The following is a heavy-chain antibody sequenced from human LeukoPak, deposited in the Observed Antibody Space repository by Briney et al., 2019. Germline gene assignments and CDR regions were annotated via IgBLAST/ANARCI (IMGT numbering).Heavy chain of an antibody. CDR3: ARDSGWYHLGY. CDR2: IKQDGSER. D-gene: IGHD6-19*01. CDR1: GFTFSTYW. V-gene: IGHV3-7*01. J-gene: IGHJ4*02. Sequence: GGSLRLSCAASGFTFSTYWMSWVRQAPGKGLEWVANIKQDGSERDYVDSVKGRFTISRDNAKNSLYLQMNSLRAEDTDVYYCARDSGWYHLGYWGQGTLVTVSS.